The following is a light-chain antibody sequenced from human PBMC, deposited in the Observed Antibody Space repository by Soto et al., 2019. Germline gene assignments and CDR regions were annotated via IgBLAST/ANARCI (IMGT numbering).Light chain of an antibody. V-gene: IGKV3-20*01. J-gene: IGKJ1*01. CDR3: QQYGSSPT. CDR1: QSVSSSF. CDR2: GAS. Sequence: EIVLTQSPGTLSLSPGERATLSCRASQSVSSSFLAWYQQKPDQAPRLLIYGASSRATGIPDRFSGSGSGTDFTLTISRLEPEECAVYYCQQYGSSPTFGQGTKVEIK.